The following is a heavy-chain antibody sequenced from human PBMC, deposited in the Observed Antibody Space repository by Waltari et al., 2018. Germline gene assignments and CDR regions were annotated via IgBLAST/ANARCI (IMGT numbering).Heavy chain of an antibody. J-gene: IGHJ4*02. V-gene: IGHV3-21*01. CDR2: MSSSSSYI. Sequence: EVQLVESGGGLVKPGGSLRLSCAASGFTFSSYSMNWVRQAPGKGLEWVSSMSSSSSYIYYADSVKGRFTISRDNAKNSLYLQMNSLRAEDTAVYYCARVGNYYDSSGQLLDYWGQGTLVTVSS. CDR3: ARVGNYYDSSGQLLDY. D-gene: IGHD3-22*01. CDR1: GFTFSSYS.